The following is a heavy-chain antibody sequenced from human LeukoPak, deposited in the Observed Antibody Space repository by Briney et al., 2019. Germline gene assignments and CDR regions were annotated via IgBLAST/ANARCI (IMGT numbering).Heavy chain of an antibody. CDR2: ISVSGGST. V-gene: IGHV3-23*01. J-gene: IGHJ4*02. D-gene: IGHD5-12*01. CDR3: TKQYSGYEMFDY. CDR1: GFTFSTYS. Sequence: PGGSLRLSCAASGFTFSTYSMNWVRQAPGKGLEWVSAISVSGGSTYYADSLKGRFTISRDNSNNTLFLQMNSLRAEDTAVYYCTKQYSGYEMFDYWGQGTLVTVSS.